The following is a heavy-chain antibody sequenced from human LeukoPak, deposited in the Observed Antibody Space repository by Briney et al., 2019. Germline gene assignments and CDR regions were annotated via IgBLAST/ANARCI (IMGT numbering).Heavy chain of an antibody. CDR2: IYTSGST. J-gene: IGHJ6*03. CDR1: GGSISSYY. Sequence: SETLSLTCTVSGGSISSYYWSWIQQPAGKGLERIGRIYTSGSTNYNPSLKSRVTMSVDTSKNQFSLKLSSVTAADTAVYYCARDRLGPSSWPGAMDVWGKGTTVTVSS. V-gene: IGHV4-4*07. CDR3: ARDRLGPSSWPGAMDV. D-gene: IGHD6-13*01.